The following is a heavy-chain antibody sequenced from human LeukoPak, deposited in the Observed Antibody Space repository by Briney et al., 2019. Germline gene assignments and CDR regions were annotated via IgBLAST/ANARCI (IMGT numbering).Heavy chain of an antibody. J-gene: IGHJ4*02. CDR1: GFTFDDYA. Sequence: GGSLRLSCAASGFTFDDYAIHWVRQVPGKGLEWVSSISSSSSYIYYADSVKGRFTISRDNAKNSLYLQMNSLRAEDTAVYYCAREGLLHFLDYWGQGTLVTVSS. CDR2: ISSSSSYI. V-gene: IGHV3-21*01. CDR3: AREGLLHFLDY. D-gene: IGHD3-3*02.